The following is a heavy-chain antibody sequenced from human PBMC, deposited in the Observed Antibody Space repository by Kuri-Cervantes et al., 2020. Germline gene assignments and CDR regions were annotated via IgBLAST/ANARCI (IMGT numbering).Heavy chain of an antibody. D-gene: IGHD3-22*01. CDR1: GYSFTSYW. Sequence: GGSLRLSCKGSGYSFTSYWIGWVRQMPGKGLEWMGIIYPGDSDTRYSPSFQGQVTISADKSISTAYPQWSSLKASDTAMYYCARRSGYYDSTYYFDYWGQGTLVTVSS. J-gene: IGHJ4*02. V-gene: IGHV5-51*01. CDR3: ARRSGYYDSTYYFDY. CDR2: IYPGDSDT.